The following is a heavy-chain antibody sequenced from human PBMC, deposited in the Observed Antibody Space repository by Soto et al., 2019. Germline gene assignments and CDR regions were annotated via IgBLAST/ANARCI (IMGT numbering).Heavy chain of an antibody. V-gene: IGHV4-4*07. J-gene: IGHJ5*02. D-gene: IGHD3-16*01. CDR3: ARAYYHYTWGSIPAGFDP. Sequence: QVQLQESGPGVVKPSETLSLTCSVSGGSMTNYHWNWIRQSAGGGLEWIGRVSGTGSPAYNPSLKSRVTVSLDWSKNQFSLKLASVTAADTAVYYCARAYYHYTWGSIPAGFDPWGQGILVIVSS. CDR2: VSGTGSP. CDR1: GGSMTNYH.